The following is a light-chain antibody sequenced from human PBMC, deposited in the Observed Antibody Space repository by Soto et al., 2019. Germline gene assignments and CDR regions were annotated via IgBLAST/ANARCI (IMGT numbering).Light chain of an antibody. CDR1: QSVSSN. V-gene: IGKV3-15*01. Sequence: EIAMTQSPATLSVSPGERATLSCRASQSVSSNLAWYQQKPGQAPRLLIYDASTRATGIPARFSGGGSGTEFTLTISSLQSEDFAVYYCQQYNDWPPRYTFGQGTKLEIK. CDR2: DAS. J-gene: IGKJ2*01. CDR3: QQYNDWPPRYT.